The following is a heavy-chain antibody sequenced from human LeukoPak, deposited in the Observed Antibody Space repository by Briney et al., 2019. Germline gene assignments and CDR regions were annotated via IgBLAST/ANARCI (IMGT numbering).Heavy chain of an antibody. CDR2: IYHSGST. D-gene: IGHD6-13*01. J-gene: IGHJ5*02. CDR3: ARVVAAAGNNWFDP. Sequence: SETLSLTCSVSDFSISSGYYWAWIRQPPGKGLEWIGSIYHSGSTYYNPSPQSRVTISVDTSKNQFSLKLNSVTAADTAVYYCARVVAAAGNNWFDPWGQGTLVTVSS. CDR1: DFSISSGYY. V-gene: IGHV4-38-2*02.